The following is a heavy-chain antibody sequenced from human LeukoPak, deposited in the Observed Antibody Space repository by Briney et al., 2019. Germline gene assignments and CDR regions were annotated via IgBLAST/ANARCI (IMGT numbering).Heavy chain of an antibody. J-gene: IGHJ4*02. Sequence: PGGSLRLSCAASGFTFSSYWMSWVRQAPGKGQEWVANIKQDGSEKYYVDSVKGRFTISRDNAKNSLYLQMNSLRAEDTAVYYCAREDCSGGSCYFDYWGQGTLVTVSS. CDR1: GFTFSSYW. CDR3: AREDCSGGSCYFDY. CDR2: IKQDGSEK. V-gene: IGHV3-7*03. D-gene: IGHD2-15*01.